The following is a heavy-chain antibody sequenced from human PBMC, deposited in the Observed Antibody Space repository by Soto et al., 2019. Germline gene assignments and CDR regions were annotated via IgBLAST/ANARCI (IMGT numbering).Heavy chain of an antibody. V-gene: IGHV3-30-3*01. CDR1: GFTFSSYA. Sequence: QVQLVESGGGVVQPGRSLRLSCAASGFTFSSYAMHWVRQAPGKGLEWVAVISYDGSNKYYADSVKGRFTISRDNSKNTLYLQMNSLRAEDTAVYYCARDLRITGMDVWGQGTTVTVSS. CDR2: ISYDGSNK. J-gene: IGHJ6*02. D-gene: IGHD1-20*01. CDR3: ARDLRITGMDV.